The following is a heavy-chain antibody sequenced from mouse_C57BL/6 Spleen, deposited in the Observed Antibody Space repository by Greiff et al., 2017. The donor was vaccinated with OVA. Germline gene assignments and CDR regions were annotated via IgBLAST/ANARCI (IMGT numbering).Heavy chain of an antibody. CDR1: GFSLTSYA. CDR2: IWTGGGT. CDR3: ASPYGSSYDWDFDV. V-gene: IGHV2-9-1*01. Sequence: VMLVESGPGLVAPSQSLSITCTVSGFSLTSYAISWVRQPPGKGLEWLGVIWTGGGTNYNSALNSRLSISKDNSKSQVFLKMNSLQTDDTARYYCASPYGSSYDWDFDVWGTGTTVTVSS. D-gene: IGHD1-1*01. J-gene: IGHJ1*03.